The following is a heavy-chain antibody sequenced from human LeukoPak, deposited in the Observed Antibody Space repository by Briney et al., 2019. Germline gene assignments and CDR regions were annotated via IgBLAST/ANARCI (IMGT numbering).Heavy chain of an antibody. J-gene: IGHJ4*02. CDR1: GFTFSNFP. CDR2: ISSNGGST. CDR3: ARGGYYDSSGSFEY. Sequence: GGSLSLPWEASGFTFSNFPMSWFGKPPGKDLEYVPAISSNGGSTDYANSVKGRFTISRDNSKNRLFLQMGSLRAEDMAVYYCARGGYYDSSGSFEYWGQGTLVTVSS. V-gene: IGHV3-64*01. D-gene: IGHD3-22*01.